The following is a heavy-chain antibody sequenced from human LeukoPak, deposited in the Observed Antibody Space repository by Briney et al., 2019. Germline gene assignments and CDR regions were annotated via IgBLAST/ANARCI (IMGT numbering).Heavy chain of an antibody. V-gene: IGHV1-69*13. Sequence: GASVKVSCKASGGTFSSYAISWVRQAPGQGLEWMGGIVPTFGTANYAQKFQGRVTITADESTSTAYMELSSLRSEDTAVYYCHVAYDTYYFDYWGQGTLVTVSS. CDR1: GGTFSSYA. D-gene: IGHD2-8*02. J-gene: IGHJ4*02. CDR2: IVPTFGTA. CDR3: HVAYDTYYFDY.